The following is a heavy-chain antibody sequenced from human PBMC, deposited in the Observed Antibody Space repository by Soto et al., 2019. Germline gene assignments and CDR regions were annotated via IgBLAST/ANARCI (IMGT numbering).Heavy chain of an antibody. D-gene: IGHD2-15*01. CDR2: ISWNSGSI. Sequence: GGSLRLSCAASGFTFDDYAMHWVRQAPGKGLEWVSGISWNSGSIGYADSVKGRFTISRDNAKNSLYLQMNSLRAEDTALYYCAKGRPVGAAGWGQGTLVTVPQ. CDR3: AKGRPVGAAG. J-gene: IGHJ4*02. V-gene: IGHV3-9*01. CDR1: GFTFDDYA.